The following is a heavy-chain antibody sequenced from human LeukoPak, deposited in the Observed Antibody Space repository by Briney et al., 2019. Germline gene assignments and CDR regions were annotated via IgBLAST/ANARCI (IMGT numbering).Heavy chain of an antibody. CDR2: IRYDGSNK. CDR1: GFTFSSYG. J-gene: IGHJ6*03. D-gene: IGHD2-2*01. Sequence: GGSLRLSCAASGFTFSSYGMHWVRQAPGKGLEWVAFIRYDGSNKYYADSVKGRFTISRDNSKNTLYLQMNSLRAEDTAVYYCAKRSLGYQLPGSYHYYYMDVWGKGTTVTVSS. V-gene: IGHV3-30*02. CDR3: AKRSLGYQLPGSYHYYYMDV.